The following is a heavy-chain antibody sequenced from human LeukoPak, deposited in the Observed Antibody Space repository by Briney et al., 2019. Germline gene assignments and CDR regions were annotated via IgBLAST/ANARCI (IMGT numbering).Heavy chain of an antibody. J-gene: IGHJ3*02. V-gene: IGHV3-30*02. CDR2: IRYDGSNK. CDR1: GFTFSNAW. Sequence: GGSLRLSCAASGFTFSNAWTSWVRQAPGKGLEWVAFIRYDGSNKYYADSVKGRFTISRDNSKNTLYLQMNSLRAEDTAAYYCASPKGGDRYCSGGSCYPYAFDIWGQGTMVTVSS. CDR3: ASPKGGDRYCSGGSCYPYAFDI. D-gene: IGHD2-15*01.